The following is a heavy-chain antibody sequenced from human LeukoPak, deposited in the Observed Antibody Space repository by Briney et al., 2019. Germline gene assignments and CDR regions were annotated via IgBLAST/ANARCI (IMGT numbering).Heavy chain of an antibody. CDR3: AKEIYGDATGGRFQH. D-gene: IGHD4-17*01. J-gene: IGHJ1*01. CDR1: GFTFSSYA. V-gene: IGHV3-23*01. CDR2: ICGSGGST. Sequence: GGSLRLSCAASGFTFSSYAMSWVRQAPGKGLEWVSVICGSGGSTYYADSEKGLFTISRDNSKNTLYLQMNSLRAEDTAVYYCAKEIYGDATGGRFQHWGQGTLVTVSS.